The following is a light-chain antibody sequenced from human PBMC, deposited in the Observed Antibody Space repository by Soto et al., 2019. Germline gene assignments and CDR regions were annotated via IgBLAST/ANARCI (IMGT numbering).Light chain of an antibody. CDR3: QTWGSGPVV. V-gene: IGLV4-69*01. Sequence: QSVLTQSPSASASLGASVKLTCTLSSGHSSYAIAWHQQQPEKGPRYLMKLNSDGSPSKGDGIPDRFSGSSSGAERYLTISSLQSEDVADYYCQTWGSGPVVFGGGTKVTVL. CDR2: LNSDGSP. CDR1: SGHSSYA. J-gene: IGLJ2*01.